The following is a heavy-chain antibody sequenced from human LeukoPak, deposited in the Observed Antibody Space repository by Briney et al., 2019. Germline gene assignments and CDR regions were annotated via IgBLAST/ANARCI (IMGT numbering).Heavy chain of an antibody. V-gene: IGHV3-30-3*01. D-gene: IGHD6-19*01. CDR3: ARSDDESYSSGWYWFDP. J-gene: IGHJ5*02. Sequence: GGSLRLSCAASGFTFSSYAMHWVRQAPAKGLEWVAVISYDGSNKYYADSVKGRFTISRDNSKNTLYLQMNSLRAEDTAVYYCARSDDESYSSGWYWFDPWGQGTLVTVSS. CDR2: ISYDGSNK. CDR1: GFTFSSYA.